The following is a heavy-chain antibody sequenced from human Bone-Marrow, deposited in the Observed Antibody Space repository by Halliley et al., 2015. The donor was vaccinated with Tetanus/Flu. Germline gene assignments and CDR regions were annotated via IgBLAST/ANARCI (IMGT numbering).Heavy chain of an antibody. D-gene: IGHD2-2*01. CDR3: ATGPNAAYAY. J-gene: IGHJ4*02. CDR2: ITSDVGNT. Sequence: LVWVSRITSDVGNTIYADFVSGRFTISRDNAKNTVYLQMNSLRAEDSAVYYCATGPNAAYAYWGRGTLVTVSS. V-gene: IGHV3-74*01.